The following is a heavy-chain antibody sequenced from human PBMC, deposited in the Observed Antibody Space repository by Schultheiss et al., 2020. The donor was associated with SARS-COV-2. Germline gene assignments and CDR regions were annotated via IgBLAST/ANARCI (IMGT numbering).Heavy chain of an antibody. CDR2: INHSGST. CDR1: GGSFSDYY. Sequence: SETLSLTCAVYGGSFSDYYWSWIRQPPGKGLEWIGEINHSGSTNYNPFLKRRVTISRDTSKKQFSLRLSSVTATDTAVYYCARDLIVVVPAARPGGFDPWGQGTLVTVSS. CDR3: ARDLIVVVPAARPGGFDP. J-gene: IGHJ5*02. V-gene: IGHV4-34*01. D-gene: IGHD2-2*01.